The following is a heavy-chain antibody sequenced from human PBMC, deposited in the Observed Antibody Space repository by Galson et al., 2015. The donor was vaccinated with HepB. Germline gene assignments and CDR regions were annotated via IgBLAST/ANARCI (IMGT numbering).Heavy chain of an antibody. D-gene: IGHD6-13*01. Sequence: SLRLSCAASGFTFSSYDMHWVRQATGKGLEWVSAIGTAGDTYYPGSVKGRFTISRENAKNSLYLQMNSLRAGDTAVYYCARASGSSWSGDFDYWGQGTLVTVSS. J-gene: IGHJ4*02. CDR2: IGTAGDT. V-gene: IGHV3-13*01. CDR1: GFTFSSYD. CDR3: ARASGSSWSGDFDY.